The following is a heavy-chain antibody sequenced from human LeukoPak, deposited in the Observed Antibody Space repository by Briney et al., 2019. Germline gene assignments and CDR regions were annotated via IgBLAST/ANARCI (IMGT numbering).Heavy chain of an antibody. V-gene: IGHV4-30-4*01. J-gene: IGHJ6*02. CDR1: GGSISSGDYS. CDR2: IYYSGST. CDR3: ARIGLTGYYYYYGMDV. Sequence: SETLSLTCTVSGGSISSGDYSWSWIRQPPGKGLEWIGYIYYSGSTYYNPSLKSRVTISVDTSKNQFSLKLSSVTAADTAVYYCARIGLTGYYYYYGMDVWGQGTTVTVSS. D-gene: IGHD3-9*01.